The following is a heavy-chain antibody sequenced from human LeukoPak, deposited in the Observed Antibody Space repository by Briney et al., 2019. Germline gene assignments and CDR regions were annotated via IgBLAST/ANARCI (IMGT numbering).Heavy chain of an antibody. Sequence: SETLSLTCTVSGGSISSGDYYWSWIRQPPGKGLEWIGYIFCSGSTYYNPSLESRVTISVDTSKNQFSLRLSSVTAADTAVYYCARDVVRDYFDSWGQGTLVTVSS. CDR3: ARDVVRDYFDS. CDR1: GGSISSGDYY. V-gene: IGHV4-30-4*01. CDR2: IFCSGST. J-gene: IGHJ4*02. D-gene: IGHD2-21*01.